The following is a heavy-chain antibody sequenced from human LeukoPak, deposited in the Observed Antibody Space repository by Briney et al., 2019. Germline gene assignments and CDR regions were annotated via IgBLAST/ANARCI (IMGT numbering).Heavy chain of an antibody. CDR2: ISSSSSYI. J-gene: IGHJ3*02. V-gene: IGHV3-21*01. CDR3: ARDGGDCGGDCYSRYAFDI. D-gene: IGHD2-21*02. Sequence: PGGSLRLSCAASGFTFSSYSMNWVRQAPGKGLEWVSSISSSSSYIYYADSVKGRFTISRDNAKNSLYLQMNSLRAEDTAVYYCARDGGDCGGDCYSRYAFDIWGQGTMVTVSS. CDR1: GFTFSSYS.